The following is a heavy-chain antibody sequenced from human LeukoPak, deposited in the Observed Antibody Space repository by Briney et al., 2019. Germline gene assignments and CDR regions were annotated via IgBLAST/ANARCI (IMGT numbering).Heavy chain of an antibody. CDR1: GFAFRSYA. J-gene: IGHJ4*02. CDR2: FTGSGDAT. V-gene: IGHV3-23*01. Sequence: GGSLRLSCAASGFAFRSYAMSWVRQAPGKGLEWVSGFTGSGDATDYADSVKGRFTISRDNAKNSLYLQMNSLRAEDTAVYYCARDRYYYDSSGYGRDFDYWGQGTLVTVSS. D-gene: IGHD3-22*01. CDR3: ARDRYYYDSSGYGRDFDY.